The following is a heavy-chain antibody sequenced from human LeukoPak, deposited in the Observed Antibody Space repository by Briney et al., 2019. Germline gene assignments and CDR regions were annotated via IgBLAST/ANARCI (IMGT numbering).Heavy chain of an antibody. Sequence: ASVKVSCKASGGTFSSYAISWVRQAPGQGLEWMGGIIPIFGTAKYAQKFQGRVTITAHKSTRTAYMELSSMRSADTAVYYCARGYCSSTSCHRGYYGMDVWGKGTTVTVSS. D-gene: IGHD2-2*01. CDR1: GGTFSSYA. V-gene: IGHV1-69*06. J-gene: IGHJ6*04. CDR3: ARGYCSSTSCHRGYYGMDV. CDR2: IIPIFGTA.